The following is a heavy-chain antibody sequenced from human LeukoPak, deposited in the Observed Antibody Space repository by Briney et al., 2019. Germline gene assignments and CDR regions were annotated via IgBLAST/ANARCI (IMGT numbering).Heavy chain of an antibody. CDR3: TKGLLGRWFDP. Sequence: GESLKISCQDSGDDFTKFWVAWVRQMPGKGLEWTGIIFPIDSDTKYSPSFQGQVIISVDKSIKTAYLQWSSLKASDTATYYCTKGLLGRWFDPWGQGTLVTVTS. J-gene: IGHJ5*02. CDR1: GDDFTKFW. V-gene: IGHV5-51*01. D-gene: IGHD3-10*01. CDR2: IFPIDSDT.